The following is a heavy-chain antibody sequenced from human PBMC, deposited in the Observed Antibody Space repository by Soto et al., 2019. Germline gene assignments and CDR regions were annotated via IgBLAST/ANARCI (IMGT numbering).Heavy chain of an antibody. CDR3: ARVSFYYDTSGYAVAWFDP. V-gene: IGHV4-61*01. CDR1: GDSVSSGLYY. J-gene: IGHJ5*02. D-gene: IGHD3-22*01. CDR2: IYHSGTT. Sequence: SETLSLTCSVSGDSVSSGLYYWSWIRQPPGKGLEWIGYIYHSGTTKYNPSLKSPVTISVDTSKNQFSLQMTLVTAADTAIYYCARVSFYYDTSGYAVAWFDPWGQGTLVIVSS.